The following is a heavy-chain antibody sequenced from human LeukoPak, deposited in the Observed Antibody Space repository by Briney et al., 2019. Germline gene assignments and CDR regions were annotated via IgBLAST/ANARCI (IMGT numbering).Heavy chain of an antibody. CDR3: ARGRGHSGYDLYDY. V-gene: IGHV3-7*01. CDR2: IKQDGSEI. Sequence: GGSLRLSCAASGFTFSNYWMGWVRQAPGKGLEWVANIKQDGSEIYYVDSVKGRFTISRDTAKDSLYLQMNSLRAEDTAVYYCARGRGHSGYDLYDYWGQGTLVTVSS. CDR1: GFTFSNYW. J-gene: IGHJ4*02. D-gene: IGHD5-12*01.